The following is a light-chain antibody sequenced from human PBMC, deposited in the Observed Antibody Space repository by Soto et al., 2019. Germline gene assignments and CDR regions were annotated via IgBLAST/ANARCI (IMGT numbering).Light chain of an antibody. CDR3: QQRFDWPKIT. CDR1: QSVSSSY. Sequence: EIVLTQSPGTLSLSPGERATLSCRASQSVSSSYLAWYQQKPGQAPRLLIYGASSRATGIPDRFSGSGSGTDFTLTISSLEPEDFGVFYCQQRFDWPKITFGQGTRLEI. CDR2: GAS. J-gene: IGKJ5*01. V-gene: IGKV3D-20*02.